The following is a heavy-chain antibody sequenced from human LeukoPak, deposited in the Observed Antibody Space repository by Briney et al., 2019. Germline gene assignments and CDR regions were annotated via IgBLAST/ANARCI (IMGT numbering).Heavy chain of an antibody. J-gene: IGHJ4*02. CDR2: IFASGSTT. Sequence: GGSLRLSCAASGLTLSTYWVHWVRQAPGKGLEWVSLIFASGSTTKYADSVKGRFTISRDNSKNTLYLQMNSLRAEDTAVYYCAKDLRPDGINDFDHWGQGTLVTVSS. D-gene: IGHD1-1*01. CDR3: AKDLRPDGINDFDH. CDR1: GLTLSTYW. V-gene: IGHV3-NL1*01.